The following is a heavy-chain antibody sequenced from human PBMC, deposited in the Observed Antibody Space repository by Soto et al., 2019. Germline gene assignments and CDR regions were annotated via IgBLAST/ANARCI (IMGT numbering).Heavy chain of an antibody. CDR1: GYTFTSYY. J-gene: IGHJ6*02. Sequence: QVQLVQSGAEVKKPGASVKVSCKASGYTFTSYYMHWVRQAPGQGLEWMGIINPSGGSTSYAQKFQGRVTMTRDTSTSTVYMELSSLRSEDTAVYYCARGHCSSTSFLRWCGPHPASNYYGMDVWGQGTTVTVSS. CDR3: ARGHCSSTSFLRWCGPHPASNYYGMDV. CDR2: INPSGGST. V-gene: IGHV1-46*01. D-gene: IGHD2-2*01.